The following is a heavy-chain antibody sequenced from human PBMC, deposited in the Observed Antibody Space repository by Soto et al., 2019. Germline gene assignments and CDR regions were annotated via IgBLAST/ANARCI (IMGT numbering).Heavy chain of an antibody. D-gene: IGHD2-15*01. CDR1: GFIFSEST. J-gene: IGHJ4*02. CDR3: VKQAHGLDGVAFDY. Sequence: PGGSLRLSCSASGFIFSESTIYWVRQVPGKGLEAISAVSTSGRSTYYADSVKDRFTISRDNSKNTLFLQMGSLRPEVTAIYYCVKQAHGLDGVAFDYWGQGTQVTVSS. CDR2: VSTSGRST. V-gene: IGHV3-64D*06.